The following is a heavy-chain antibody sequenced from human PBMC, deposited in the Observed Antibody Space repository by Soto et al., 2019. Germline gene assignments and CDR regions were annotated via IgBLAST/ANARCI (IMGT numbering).Heavy chain of an antibody. V-gene: IGHV1-69*13. Sequence: SVKVSCKASGYTFTSYYMHWVRQAPGQGLEWMGGIIPIFGTANYAQKFQGRVTITADESTSTAYMELSSLRSEDTAVYYCASTVDTAMVRYYYYGMDVWGQGTTVTVSS. CDR1: GYTFTSYY. J-gene: IGHJ6*02. D-gene: IGHD5-18*01. CDR2: IIPIFGTA. CDR3: ASTVDTAMVRYYYYGMDV.